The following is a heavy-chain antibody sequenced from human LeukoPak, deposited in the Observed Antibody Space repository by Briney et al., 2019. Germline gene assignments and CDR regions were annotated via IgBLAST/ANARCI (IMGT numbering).Heavy chain of an antibody. V-gene: IGHV5-51*01. CDR3: ARGGNYGYNWFDP. CDR2: IYPGDSDT. CDR1: GYSFTSYW. J-gene: IGHJ5*02. Sequence: GESLKIYSKGSGYSFTSYWIGWVRQMPGQGLEWMGIIYPGDSDTRYSPPFQGQVTISADKSISTAYLQWSSLKASDTAMYYCARGGNYGYNWFDPWGQGTLVTVSS. D-gene: IGHD3-16*01.